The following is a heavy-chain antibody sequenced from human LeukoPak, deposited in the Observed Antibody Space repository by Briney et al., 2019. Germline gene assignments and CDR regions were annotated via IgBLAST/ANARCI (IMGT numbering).Heavy chain of an antibody. CDR3: ARAITMVRGVTTFFDY. CDR2: INPNSGGT. Sequence: ASVKVSCKASGYTFTGYYMHWVRQAPGQGLEWMGWINPNSGGTNYAQKFQGRVTMTRDTSISTAYMELSRLRSDDTAVYYCARAITMVRGVTTFFDYWGQGTLVTVSS. D-gene: IGHD3-10*01. V-gene: IGHV1-2*02. J-gene: IGHJ4*02. CDR1: GYTFTGYY.